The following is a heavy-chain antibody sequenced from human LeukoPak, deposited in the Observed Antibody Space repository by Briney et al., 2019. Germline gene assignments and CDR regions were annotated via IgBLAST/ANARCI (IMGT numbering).Heavy chain of an antibody. CDR3: AREGYGYSGYDWGVCFDY. Sequence: GGSLRLSCAASGFTFSSYWMHWVRQAPGKGLVWVSRITSDGSNTIYADSVKGRFSISRDNAKNTLYLQMNSLRAEDTALYYCAREGYGYSGYDWGVCFDYWGQGTLVTVSS. CDR1: GFTFSSYW. D-gene: IGHD5-12*01. J-gene: IGHJ4*02. V-gene: IGHV3-74*01. CDR2: ITSDGSNT.